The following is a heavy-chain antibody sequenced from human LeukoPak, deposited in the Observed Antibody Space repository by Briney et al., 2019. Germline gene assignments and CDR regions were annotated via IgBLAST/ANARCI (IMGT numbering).Heavy chain of an antibody. D-gene: IGHD3-22*01. V-gene: IGHV3-7*01. CDR3: ARGGYYDSSGYYYVLTPDAFDI. CDR1: GFSFSSSW. CDR2: INPDADDK. Sequence: GGSLRLSCTASGFSFSSSWMSWVRQAPGKGLEWVASINPDADDKYHVDSVKGRFAISRDNAKNSLYLQMNSLRAEDTAVYYCARGGYYDSSGYYYVLTPDAFDIWGQGTMVTVSS. J-gene: IGHJ3*02.